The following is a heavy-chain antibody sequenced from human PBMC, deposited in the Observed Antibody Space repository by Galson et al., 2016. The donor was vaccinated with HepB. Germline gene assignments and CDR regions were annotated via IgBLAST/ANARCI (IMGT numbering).Heavy chain of an antibody. CDR1: GDSIGTYY. D-gene: IGHD3-10*01. CDR3: ARVDYYGSGGTFEY. Sequence: LSLTCTVSGDSIGTYYWSWIRRPPGMGLEWFGYIDYTGTTYYNPSLKSRLTMSIDASKNQFSLKLTSVTAADTAVYYCARVDYYGSGGTFEYWGQGTLVSVSS. J-gene: IGHJ4*02. V-gene: IGHV4-59*08. CDR2: IDYTGTT.